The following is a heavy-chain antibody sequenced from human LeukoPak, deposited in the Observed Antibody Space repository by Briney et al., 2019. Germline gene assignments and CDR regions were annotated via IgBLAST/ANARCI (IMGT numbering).Heavy chain of an antibody. V-gene: IGHV1-2*02. D-gene: IGHD1-26*01. CDR1: GYTFSGYY. Sequence: ASVKVSCKASGYTFSGYYIHWVRHAPGQGLEWMGWINPKSGGTSYAQKFQDRVTMTRDTSISTAHVELSRLRSDDTAVYYCARDPIVGATISGYYGVDVWGQGTTVTVSS. CDR3: ARDPIVGATISGYYGVDV. CDR2: INPKSGGT. J-gene: IGHJ6*02.